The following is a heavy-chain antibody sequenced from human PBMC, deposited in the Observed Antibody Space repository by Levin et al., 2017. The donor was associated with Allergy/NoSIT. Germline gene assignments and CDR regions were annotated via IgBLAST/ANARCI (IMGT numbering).Heavy chain of an antibody. V-gene: IGHV3-23*01. CDR1: GFTFSSYA. CDR3: ATQLVGVDRGGWRDYFDY. D-gene: IGHD1-26*01. Sequence: GGSLRLSCAASGFTFSSYAMNWVRQAPGKGLEWVSAITGLGGGTRYADSVKGRFTLSRDNSKNTLYLQMDSLRAEDTAVYFCATQLVGVDRGGWRDYFDYWGQGTLVTVSS. J-gene: IGHJ4*02. CDR2: ITGLGGGT.